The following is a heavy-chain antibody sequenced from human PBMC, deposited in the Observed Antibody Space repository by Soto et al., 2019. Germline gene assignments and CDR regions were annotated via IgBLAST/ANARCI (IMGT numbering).Heavy chain of an antibody. J-gene: IGHJ6*03. V-gene: IGHV4-59*01. CDR1: GGSICSYD. CDR2: IYYSGST. D-gene: IGHD3-3*01. Sequence: SETLSLTCTVSGGSICSYDWSWIRQPPGKGLEWIGYIYYSGSTNYNPSLKSRVTISVDTSKNQFSLKLSSVTAADTAVYYCARGHNYDFWSGYPNKKYYYYMDVWGKGTTVTVSS. CDR3: ARGHNYDFWSGYPNKKYYYYMDV.